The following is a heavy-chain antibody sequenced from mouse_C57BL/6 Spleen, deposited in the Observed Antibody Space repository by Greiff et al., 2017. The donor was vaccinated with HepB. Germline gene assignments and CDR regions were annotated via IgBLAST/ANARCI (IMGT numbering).Heavy chain of an antibody. Sequence: QVQLQQPGAELVKPGASVKLSCKASGYTFTSYWMQWVKQRPGQGLEWIGEIDPSDSYTNYNQKFKGKATLTVDTSSSTAYMQLSSLTSEDSAVYYCARAGTWFAYWGQGTPVTVSA. CDR3: ARAGTWFAY. CDR2: IDPSDSYT. D-gene: IGHD4-1*01. J-gene: IGHJ3*01. V-gene: IGHV1-50*01. CDR1: GYTFTSYW.